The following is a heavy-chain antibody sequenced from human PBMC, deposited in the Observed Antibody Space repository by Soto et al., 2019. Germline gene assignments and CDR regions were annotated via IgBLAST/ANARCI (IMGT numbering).Heavy chain of an antibody. J-gene: IGHJ5*02. D-gene: IGHD2-21*01. CDR1: GFTFSSYG. V-gene: IGHV3-33*01. Sequence: QVQLVESGGGVVQPGRSLRLSCAASGFTFSSYGMHWVRQAPGKGLEWVAVIWYDGSNKYYADSVKGRFTISRDNSKNTLYLQMNSLRAEDTAVYYCARVGGGDPKRDNWFDPWGQGTLVTVSS. CDR3: ARVGGGDPKRDNWFDP. CDR2: IWYDGSNK.